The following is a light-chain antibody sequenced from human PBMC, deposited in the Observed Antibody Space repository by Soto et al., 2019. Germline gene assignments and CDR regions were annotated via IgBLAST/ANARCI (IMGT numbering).Light chain of an antibody. Sequence: QAVLTQPPSVSGSPGQSVTISCTGTSSNIGAYTYVSWYQQSPHKAPKLIIYDVINRPSGVPDRFSGSKSGNTASLTISGLEAEDEAEYYCCSYAGSYTFVFGGGTKLTVL. CDR2: DVI. V-gene: IGLV2-11*01. J-gene: IGLJ2*01. CDR1: SSNIGAYTY. CDR3: CSYAGSYTFV.